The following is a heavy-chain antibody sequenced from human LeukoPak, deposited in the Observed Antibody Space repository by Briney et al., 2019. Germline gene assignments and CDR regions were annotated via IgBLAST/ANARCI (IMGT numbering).Heavy chain of an antibody. CDR3: ASGTVMEGYYYYYMDV. V-gene: IGHV1-69*06. CDR2: IIPLFGTP. Sequence: PLASVKVSCKASGGTFSSYTISWVRQAPGQGLEWMGGIIPLFGTPDYAQKFQDRLTITADKSTSTAYMELSSLRSEDTAVYYCASGTVMEGYYYYYMDVWGKGTTVTVSS. CDR1: GGTFSSYT. D-gene: IGHD4-11*01. J-gene: IGHJ6*03.